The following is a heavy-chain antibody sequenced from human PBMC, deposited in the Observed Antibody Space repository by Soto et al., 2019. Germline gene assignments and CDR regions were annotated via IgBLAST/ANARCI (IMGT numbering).Heavy chain of an antibody. CDR1: GFTFSSYS. Sequence: ESGGGLVKPGGSLRLSCAASGFTFSSYSMNWVRQAPGKGLEWVSSISSSSSYIYYADSVKGRFTISRDNAKNSLYLQMNSLRAEDTAVYYCARVYSGSYFFDYWGQGTLVTVSS. CDR2: ISSSSSYI. V-gene: IGHV3-21*01. J-gene: IGHJ4*02. CDR3: ARVYSGSYFFDY. D-gene: IGHD1-26*01.